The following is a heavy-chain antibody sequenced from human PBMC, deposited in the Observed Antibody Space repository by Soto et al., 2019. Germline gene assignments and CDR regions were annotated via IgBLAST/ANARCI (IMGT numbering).Heavy chain of an antibody. V-gene: IGHV3-30-3*01. Sequence: LRLSCAASGFTFSSYAMHWVRQAPGKGLEWVAVISYDGSNKYYADSVKGRFTISRDNSKNTLYLQMNSLRAEDTAVYYCARDDPMIVVAIPSAPDYWGQGTLVTVSS. CDR3: ARDDPMIVVAIPSAPDY. CDR2: ISYDGSNK. J-gene: IGHJ4*02. CDR1: GFTFSSYA. D-gene: IGHD3-22*01.